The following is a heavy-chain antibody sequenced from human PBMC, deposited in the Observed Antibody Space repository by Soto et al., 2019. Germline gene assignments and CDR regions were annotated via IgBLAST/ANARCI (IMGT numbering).Heavy chain of an antibody. J-gene: IGHJ4*02. V-gene: IGHV3-23*01. Sequence: PGGSLRLSCAASGFTFSTYAMSWVRQAPGKGLEWVSAISGSGSSTYYADSVKGRFTISRDNSKKTLYLQMNSLRAEDTAVYYCAKVGQQLILGAIDYWGRGTLVTVSS. CDR3: AKVGQQLILGAIDY. D-gene: IGHD6-13*01. CDR2: ISGSGSST. CDR1: GFTFSTYA.